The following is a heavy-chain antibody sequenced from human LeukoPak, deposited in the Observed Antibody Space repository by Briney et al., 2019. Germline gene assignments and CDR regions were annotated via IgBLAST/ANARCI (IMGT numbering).Heavy chain of an antibody. J-gene: IGHJ4*02. Sequence: MSSETLSLTCTVSGGSISSSSYYWGWIRQPPGKGLEWIGSIYYSGSTHYNPSLKSRVTISVDTSKNQFSLKLSSVTAADTAVYYCARQEAGAFDYWGQGTLVTVSS. D-gene: IGHD6-13*01. CDR3: ARQEAGAFDY. CDR1: GGSISSSSYY. CDR2: IYYSGST. V-gene: IGHV4-39*01.